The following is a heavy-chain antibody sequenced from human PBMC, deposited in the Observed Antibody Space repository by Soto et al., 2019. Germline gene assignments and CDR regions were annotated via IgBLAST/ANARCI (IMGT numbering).Heavy chain of an antibody. Sequence: ASVKVSCKASGYTFTSYYMHWVRQAPGQGLEWMGIINPSGGSTSYAQKFQGRVTMTRDTSTSTVYMELSSLRSEDTAAYYCASQAGVYSSSSGYYYGMDVWGQGTTVTVSS. CDR2: INPSGGST. CDR3: ASQAGVYSSSSGYYYGMDV. V-gene: IGHV1-46*01. D-gene: IGHD6-6*01. CDR1: GYTFTSYY. J-gene: IGHJ6*02.